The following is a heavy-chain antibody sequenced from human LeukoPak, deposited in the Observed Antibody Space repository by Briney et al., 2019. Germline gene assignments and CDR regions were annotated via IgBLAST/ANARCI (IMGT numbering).Heavy chain of an antibody. J-gene: IGHJ4*02. D-gene: IGHD3-10*01. Sequence: GESLRISCKASGYSFTNYWIGWVRQMPGKGLEWMGIIYPGDFDTRYSPSFQGQVTISADKSLTTAYLMWSSLKASDSAIYYCGRLLRSQPFHYWGQGTLVTVSS. V-gene: IGHV5-51*01. CDR2: IYPGDFDT. CDR3: GRLLRSQPFHY. CDR1: GYSFTNYW.